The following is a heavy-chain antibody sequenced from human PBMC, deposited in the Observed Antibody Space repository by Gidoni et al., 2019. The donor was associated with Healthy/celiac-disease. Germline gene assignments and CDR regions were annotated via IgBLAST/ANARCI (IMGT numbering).Heavy chain of an antibody. CDR1: GFTFSSYA. D-gene: IGHD3-9*01. CDR2: ISGSGGST. J-gene: IGHJ2*01. V-gene: IGHV3-23*04. Sequence: EVQLVESGGGLVQPGGSLRLSCAASGFTFSSYAMSWVRQAPGKGLQWVSAISGSGGSTYYADSVKGRFTISRDNSKNTLYLQMNSLRAEDTAVYYCATTYYDIWTGRMGYFDLWGRGTLVTVSS. CDR3: ATTYYDIWTGRMGYFDL.